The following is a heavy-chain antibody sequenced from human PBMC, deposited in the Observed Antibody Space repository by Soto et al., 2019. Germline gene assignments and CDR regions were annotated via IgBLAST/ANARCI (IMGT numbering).Heavy chain of an antibody. Sequence: QVQLVQSGAEVKKPGASVKVSCKASGYTFTSYYMHWVRQAPGQGLEWMGIINPSGGSTSYAQKFQDRVTMTRDTSTSTVYMELSSLRSEDTAVYYCARRGCSSTSCPFDYYYYGMDVWGQGTTVTVSS. CDR2: INPSGGST. V-gene: IGHV1-46*01. J-gene: IGHJ6*02. D-gene: IGHD2-2*01. CDR3: ARRGCSSTSCPFDYYYYGMDV. CDR1: GYTFTSYY.